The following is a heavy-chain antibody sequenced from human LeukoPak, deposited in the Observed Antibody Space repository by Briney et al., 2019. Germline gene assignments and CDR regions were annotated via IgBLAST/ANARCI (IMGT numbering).Heavy chain of an antibody. CDR1: GGSFSGYY. CDR2: INHSGST. Sequence: SETLSLTCAVYGGSFSGYYWSWIRQPPGKGLEWIGEINHSGSTNYNPSLKSRVTISVDTSKNQFSLKLSSVTAADTAVYYCARSWPIVVVPAAMGAGNWFDPWGQGTLVTVSS. J-gene: IGHJ5*02. D-gene: IGHD2-2*01. V-gene: IGHV4-34*01. CDR3: ARSWPIVVVPAAMGAGNWFDP.